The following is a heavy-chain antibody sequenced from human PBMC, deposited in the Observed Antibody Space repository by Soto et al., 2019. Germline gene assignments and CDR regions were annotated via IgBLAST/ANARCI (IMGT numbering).Heavy chain of an antibody. CDR1: GGTFSSYT. V-gene: IGHV1-69*02. CDR2: IIPILGIA. Sequence: ASVKVSCKASGGTFSSYTISWVRQAPGQGLEWMGRIIPILGIANYAQKFQGRVTITADKSTSTAYMGLSSLRSEDTAVYYCASARIVGATDDAFDIWGQGTMVTVSS. J-gene: IGHJ3*02. CDR3: ASARIVGATDDAFDI. D-gene: IGHD1-26*01.